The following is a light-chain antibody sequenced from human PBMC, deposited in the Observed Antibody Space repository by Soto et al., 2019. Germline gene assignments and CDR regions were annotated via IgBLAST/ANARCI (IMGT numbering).Light chain of an antibody. CDR1: SSDVGGYNY. CDR3: CSYTSTSAVI. V-gene: IGLV2-14*03. J-gene: IGLJ2*01. CDR2: DVN. Sequence: QSALTQPASMSGSLGQSITISCTGTSSDVGGYNYVSWYKHHPGKALKDLIYDVNNRPSGVSNRFSGSKSGRTASLASSGLQAEDDADYFCCSYTSTSAVIFGGGTKVTVL.